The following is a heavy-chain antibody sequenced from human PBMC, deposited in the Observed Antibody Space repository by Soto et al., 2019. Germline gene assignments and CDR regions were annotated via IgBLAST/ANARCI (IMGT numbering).Heavy chain of an antibody. V-gene: IGHV1-69*14. D-gene: IGHD5-12*01. CDR1: GGTFSSYT. J-gene: IGHJ2*01. CDR2: IIPIFGTA. Sequence: QVQLVQSGAEVKKPESSVTVSCKASGGTFSSYTISWVRQAPGQGLEWMGGIIPIFGTANYAQKFQGRVTIXXDXSKXTAYMELSSLRSEDTAVYYCARGNHRWLQLWYFDLWGRGTLVTVSS. CDR3: ARGNHRWLQLWYFDL.